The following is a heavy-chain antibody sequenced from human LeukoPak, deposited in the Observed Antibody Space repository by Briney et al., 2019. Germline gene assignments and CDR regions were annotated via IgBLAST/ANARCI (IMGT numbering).Heavy chain of an antibody. CDR1: GYTFTGYY. Sequence: ASVKVSCKASGYTFTGYYIHWVRQAPGQGLEWMGWINPNSGGTKYAQQFQGRVTMTRDTSISTAYMELSRLRSDDTAVYYCASGREYCSGGSCYSSDDAFDIWGQGTMVTVSS. CDR2: INPNSGGT. J-gene: IGHJ3*02. V-gene: IGHV1-2*02. CDR3: ASGREYCSGGSCYSSDDAFDI. D-gene: IGHD2-15*01.